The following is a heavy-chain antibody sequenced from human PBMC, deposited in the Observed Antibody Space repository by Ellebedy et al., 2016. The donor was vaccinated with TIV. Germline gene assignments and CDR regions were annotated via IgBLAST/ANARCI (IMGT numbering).Heavy chain of an antibody. D-gene: IGHD3-22*01. J-gene: IGHJ4*02. CDR1: GFTFRKHG. V-gene: IGHV3-30*03. Sequence: GESLKISCAASGFTFRKHGMHWVRQAPGKGLEWVAVTSYDGTNTYYADSVKGRFTISRDNSKNTLYLQMNSLRAEDTAVYYCARDGSSGYSGADYWGQGTLVTVCS. CDR3: ARDGSSGYSGADY. CDR2: TSYDGTNT.